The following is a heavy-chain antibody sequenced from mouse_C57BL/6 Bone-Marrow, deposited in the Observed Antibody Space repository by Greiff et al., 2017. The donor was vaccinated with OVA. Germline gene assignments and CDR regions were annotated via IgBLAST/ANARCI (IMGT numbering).Heavy chain of an antibody. D-gene: IGHD1-1*01. CDR2: ISAGGSYT. CDR3: ARASYYGGDY. CDR1: GFTFSSYA. V-gene: IGHV5-4*03. J-gene: IGHJ2*01. Sequence: EVKLVESGGGLVKPGGSLKLSCAASGFTFSSYAMSWVRQTPEKRLEWVATISAGGSYTYYPDNVKGRFTISRDNAKNNLYLQMSHLKSEDTAMYYCARASYYGGDYWGQGTTLTVSS.